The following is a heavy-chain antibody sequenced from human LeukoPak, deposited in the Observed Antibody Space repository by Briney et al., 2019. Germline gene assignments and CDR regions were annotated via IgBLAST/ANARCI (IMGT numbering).Heavy chain of an antibody. CDR1: GGTFSSYA. CDR3: ATADSSGYYSYFDY. J-gene: IGHJ4*02. CDR2: IIPIFGTA. V-gene: IGHV1-69*13. D-gene: IGHD3-22*01. Sequence: SVKVSCTASGGTFSSYAISWVRQAPGQGLEWMGGIIPIFGTANYAQKFQGRVTITADESTSTAYMELGSLRSEDTAVYYCATADSSGYYSYFDYWGQGTLVTVSS.